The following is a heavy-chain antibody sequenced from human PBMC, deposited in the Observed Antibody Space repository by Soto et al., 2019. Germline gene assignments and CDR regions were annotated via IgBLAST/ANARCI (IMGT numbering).Heavy chain of an antibody. D-gene: IGHD6-13*01. J-gene: IGHJ6*02. CDR2: IIPIFGTA. CDR1: GGTFSSYA. Sequence: ASVKVSCKASGGTFSSYAISWVRQAPGQGLEWMGGIIPIFGTANYAQKFQGRVTITADESTSTAYMELSSLRSEDTAVYYCARAGGIRTSPYYYGMDVWGQGTTVTVSS. CDR3: ARAGGIRTSPYYYGMDV. V-gene: IGHV1-69*13.